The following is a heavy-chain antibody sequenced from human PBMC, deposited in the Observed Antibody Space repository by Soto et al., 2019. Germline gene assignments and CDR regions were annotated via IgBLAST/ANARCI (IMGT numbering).Heavy chain of an antibody. CDR1: GFNFRSYA. Sequence: GSLRLSCKASGFNFRSYAMSWVRQAPGKGLEWVSIISSNGESTYHTDATYYADSVRGRFSISRDNSRNSMYLQMNSLRAEDTAVYYCARTINFGLPGNGMDVWGQGTTVTVSS. V-gene: IGHV3-23*01. CDR3: ARTINFGLPGNGMDV. J-gene: IGHJ6*02. CDR2: ISSNGESTYHTDAT. D-gene: IGHD3-16*01.